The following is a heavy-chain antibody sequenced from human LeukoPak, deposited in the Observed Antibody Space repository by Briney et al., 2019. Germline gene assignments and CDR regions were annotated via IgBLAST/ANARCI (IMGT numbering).Heavy chain of an antibody. CDR3: ARHLRSPGFDL. Sequence: SETLSLTCTVSGGSISSNNFYWGWIRQPPGKGLEWIGSIYYSGSTYYNPSLKSRVTISVDTSKNQFSLKLSSVTAADTAVYYCARHLRSPGFDLWGRGTLVTVSS. J-gene: IGHJ2*01. CDR2: IYYSGST. V-gene: IGHV4-39*01. CDR1: GGSISSNNFY.